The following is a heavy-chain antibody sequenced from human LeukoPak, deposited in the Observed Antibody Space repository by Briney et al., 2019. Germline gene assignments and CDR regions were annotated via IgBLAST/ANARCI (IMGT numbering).Heavy chain of an antibody. Sequence: PGGSLRLSCAASGSSFSNHYMRWIRQAPGKGLEWVANINEDGSNKWHLGSVKGRFTVSRDNARNALYLQMNSLRVEDTAVYYCTRVIVAVPGYFDYFDLWGQGALVTVSS. J-gene: IGHJ4*02. CDR1: GSSFSNHY. V-gene: IGHV3-7*01. CDR2: INEDGSNK. CDR3: TRVIVAVPGYFDYFDL. D-gene: IGHD6-19*01.